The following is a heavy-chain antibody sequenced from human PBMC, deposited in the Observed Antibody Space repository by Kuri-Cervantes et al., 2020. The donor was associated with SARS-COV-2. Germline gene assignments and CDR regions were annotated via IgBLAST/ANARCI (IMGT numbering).Heavy chain of an antibody. D-gene: IGHD1-26*01. J-gene: IGHJ4*02. Sequence: GESLKISCAASGFTFSDYYMSWIRQAPGKGLEWVANIKQDGSEKYYVDSVKGRFTISRDNAKNSLYLQMNSLGAEDTAVYYCARVNPGSYLPFDYWGQGTLVTVSS. CDR1: GFTFSDYY. CDR3: ARVNPGSYLPFDY. V-gene: IGHV3-7*01. CDR2: IKQDGSEK.